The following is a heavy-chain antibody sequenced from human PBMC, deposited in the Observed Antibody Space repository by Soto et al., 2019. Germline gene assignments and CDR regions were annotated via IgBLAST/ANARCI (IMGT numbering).Heavy chain of an antibody. CDR3: TRSFASDWNYVATYS. D-gene: IGHD1-7*01. V-gene: IGHV1-18*04. J-gene: IGHJ4*02. CDR2: VSAKSCDT. CDR1: GFSFTSSG. Sequence: GASVKVSCKASGFSFTSSGFNWVRQAPGQGLEWVGWVSAKSCDTKCVENLQGRVTMTTDTSTNTAYMELRSLTSDDTAVDYCTRSFASDWNYVATYSWGQGTLVTVSS.